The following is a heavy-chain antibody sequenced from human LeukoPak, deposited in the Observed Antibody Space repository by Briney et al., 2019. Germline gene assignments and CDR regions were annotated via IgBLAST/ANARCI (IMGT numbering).Heavy chain of an antibody. D-gene: IGHD3-10*01. CDR2: INNDGGSI. CDR1: GFTFSSYW. CDR3: ARVGTNWYFDL. V-gene: IGHV3-74*01. J-gene: IGHJ2*01. Sequence: PWGSLRLSCAASGFTFSSYWMHWVRQAPGKGLVWVSHINNDGGSITYADSVKGRFTISRDNAKNTVFLQMNSLRAEDTAVYYCARVGTNWYFDLWGRGALVTVSS.